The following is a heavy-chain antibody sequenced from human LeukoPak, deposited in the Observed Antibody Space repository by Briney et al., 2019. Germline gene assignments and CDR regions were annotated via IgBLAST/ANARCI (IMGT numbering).Heavy chain of an antibody. CDR3: ARESWIELSGYNWLDP. CDR2: ISAYNGNT. D-gene: IGHD5-18*01. J-gene: IGHJ5*02. Sequence: ASVKVSCKASGYTLTSYGISWVRQAPGQGLEWMGWISAYNGNTNYAQKLQGRVTMTVDTSKNQFSLRLRSVTAADTAVYYCARESWIELSGYNWLDPWGQGTLVAVSS. CDR1: GYTLTSYG. V-gene: IGHV1-18*01.